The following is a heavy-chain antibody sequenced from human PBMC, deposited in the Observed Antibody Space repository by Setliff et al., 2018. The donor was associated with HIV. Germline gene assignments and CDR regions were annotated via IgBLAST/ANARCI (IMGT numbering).Heavy chain of an antibody. J-gene: IGHJ3*02. CDR2: INHSGST. CDR3: ARLYSGSYWGDDAFDI. CDR1: GGSFSGYY. Sequence: SETLSLTCAVYGGSFSGYYWSWIRQPPGKGLEWIGEINHSGSTNYNPSLKSRVTISLDTSKKQFSLRLSSVTAADTAMFYCARLYSGSYWGDDAFDIWGQGTMVTVSS. D-gene: IGHD1-26*01. V-gene: IGHV4-34*01.